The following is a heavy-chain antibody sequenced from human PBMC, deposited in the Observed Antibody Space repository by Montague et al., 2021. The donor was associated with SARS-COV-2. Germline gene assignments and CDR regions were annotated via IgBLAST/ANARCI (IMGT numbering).Heavy chain of an antibody. CDR2: IYHSGST. V-gene: IGHV4-38-2*02. J-gene: IGHJ3*02. CDR1: GDSISNHY. Sequence: SETLSLTCSVSGDSISNHYWSWIRQPPGKGLEWIGTIYHSGSTYFNPSLKSRVTISVDTSKNQFSLNLSSVTAADTAVYYCAKMAGSHDTFDIWGRGTMVTVSS. CDR3: AKMAGSHDTFDI. D-gene: IGHD6-19*01.